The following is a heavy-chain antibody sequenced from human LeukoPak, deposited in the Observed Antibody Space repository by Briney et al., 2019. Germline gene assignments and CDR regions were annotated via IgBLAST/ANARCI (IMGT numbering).Heavy chain of an antibody. J-gene: IGHJ6*03. CDR2: INHSGST. Sequence: PSETLSLTCAVYGGSFSGYYWSWIRQPPGKGLEWIGEINHSGSTNYNPSLKSRVTISVDTSKNQFSLKLSSVTAADTAVYYCATLGAVAGTKYYYYYMGVWGKGTTVTVSS. CDR3: ATLGAVAGTKYYYYYMGV. CDR1: GGSFSGYY. D-gene: IGHD6-19*01. V-gene: IGHV4-34*01.